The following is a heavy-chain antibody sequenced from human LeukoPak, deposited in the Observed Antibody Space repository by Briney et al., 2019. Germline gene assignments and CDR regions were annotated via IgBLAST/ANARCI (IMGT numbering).Heavy chain of an antibody. CDR2: ISGYNGNT. CDR1: GYTFTSYG. Sequence: ASVKVSCKASGYTFTSYGISWVRQAPGQGLESMGWISGYNGNTNYAQKLQGRVTMTTDTSTSTAYMELRSLISDDTAIYYCARQVDTTMALPDYWGQGTLVTVSS. CDR3: ARQVDTTMALPDY. V-gene: IGHV1-18*01. D-gene: IGHD5-18*01. J-gene: IGHJ4*02.